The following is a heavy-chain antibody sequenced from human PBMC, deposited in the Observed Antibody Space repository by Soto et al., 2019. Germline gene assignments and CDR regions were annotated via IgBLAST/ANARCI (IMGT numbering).Heavy chain of an antibody. CDR3: TTTVTPKF. V-gene: IGHV3-49*03. CDR1: GFTFGDFA. D-gene: IGHD4-17*01. CDR2: IRNKAHGGAT. J-gene: IGHJ1*01. Sequence: TGVSLRLSCVGSGFTFGDFAMNWFRQAPGKGLEWVGFIRNKAHGGATEYAASVKDRFTISRDDSKSIVYLQMNGLKTEDTAIYYCTTTVTPKFWGQGTPVTVSS.